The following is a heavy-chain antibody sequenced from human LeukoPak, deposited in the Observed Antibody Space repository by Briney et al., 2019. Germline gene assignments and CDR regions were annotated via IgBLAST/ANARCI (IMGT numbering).Heavy chain of an antibody. CDR3: ARQYKGSSWSLDY. V-gene: IGHV5-51*01. J-gene: IGHJ4*02. CDR1: GYSFTTYW. CDR2: IYPGDSDT. D-gene: IGHD6-13*01. Sequence: GESLKISCKGSGYSFTTYWIGWVRQMPGKGLEWMGIIYPGDSDTRYSPSFQGQVTISADRSISTAYLQWSSLKASDTAMYYCARQYKGSSWSLDYWGQGTLVTVSS.